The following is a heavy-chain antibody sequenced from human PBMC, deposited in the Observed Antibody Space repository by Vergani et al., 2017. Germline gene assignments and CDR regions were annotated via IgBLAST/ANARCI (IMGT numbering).Heavy chain of an antibody. CDR2: IYYSGST. V-gene: IGHV4-59*06. CDR1: GGSISSYY. CDR3: ARGIAAAGRRGSFDY. D-gene: IGHD6-13*01. J-gene: IGHJ4*02. Sequence: QVQLQESGPGLVKPSETLSLTCTVSGGSISSYYWSWIRQPPGKGLEWIGYIYYSGSTYYNPSLKSRVTISVDTSKNQFSLKLSSVTAADTAVYYCARGIAAAGRRGSFDYWGQGTLVTVSS.